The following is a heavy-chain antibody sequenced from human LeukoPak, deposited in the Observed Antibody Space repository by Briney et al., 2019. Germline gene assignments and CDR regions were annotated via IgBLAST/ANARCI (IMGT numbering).Heavy chain of an antibody. CDR1: GDSFSINNYY. Sequence: SETLSLTCTVSGDSFSINNYYCGWIRQPPGKGLEWIGDLYSGGTAYYDPSLRRRVPISVDTSKNQCSLKLSSVTASDTAVYYCARHQYYYYMDVWGTGTTVTVSS. V-gene: IGHV4-39*01. J-gene: IGHJ6*03. CDR3: ARHQYYYYMDV. CDR2: LYSGGTA.